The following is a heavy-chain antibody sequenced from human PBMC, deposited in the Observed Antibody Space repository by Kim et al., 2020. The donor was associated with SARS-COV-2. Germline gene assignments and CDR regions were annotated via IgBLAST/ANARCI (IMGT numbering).Heavy chain of an antibody. D-gene: IGHD1-1*01. J-gene: IGHJ6*02. V-gene: IGHV5-51*01. Sequence: YSPSFQGQVTISADKSISTAYLQWSSLKASDTAMYYCATGPHKFYYGMDVWGQGTTVTVSS. CDR3: ATGPHKFYYGMDV.